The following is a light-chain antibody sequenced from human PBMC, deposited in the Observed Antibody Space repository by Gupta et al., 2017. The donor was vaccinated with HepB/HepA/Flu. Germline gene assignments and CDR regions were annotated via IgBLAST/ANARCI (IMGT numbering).Light chain of an antibody. CDR1: SGHNKYA. CDR2: VYSNGTH. J-gene: IGLJ2*01. CDR3: QSWGAAIRV. Sequence: QLVLTQSPSASASLGASVSLTCTLSSGHNKYAIAWHQRQPEKGPRYLMKVYSNGTHTKGDGVPDRFSGSSSGAERYLTISSLQSDDEADYYCQSWGAAIRVFGGGTRVTVL. V-gene: IGLV4-69*01.